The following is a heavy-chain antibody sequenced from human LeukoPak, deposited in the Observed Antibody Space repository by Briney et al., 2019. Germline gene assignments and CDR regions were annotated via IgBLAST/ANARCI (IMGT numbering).Heavy chain of an antibody. V-gene: IGHV1-2*04. Sequence: ASVKVSCKAPGFTFINYAIHWVRQAPGQGLEWMGWINPNSGGTNYAQKFQGWVTMTRDTSISTAYMELSRLRSDDTAVYYCARGSVSGYDYWGQGTLVTVSS. CDR1: GFTFINYA. J-gene: IGHJ4*02. D-gene: IGHD5-12*01. CDR2: INPNSGGT. CDR3: ARGSVSGYDY.